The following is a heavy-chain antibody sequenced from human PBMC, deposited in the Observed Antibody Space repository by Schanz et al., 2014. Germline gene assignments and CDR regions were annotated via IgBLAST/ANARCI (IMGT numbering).Heavy chain of an antibody. CDR3: ARDNRYYRCAY. D-gene: IGHD3-16*02. Sequence: EVQLVESGGGLVQPGGSLRLSCAASGFTFSTSTMHWVRQAPGKGLEYVSSISSKGDMTFYGNSVKGRFTISRDNSKNTLYLQLGSMSAEDTAVYFCARDNRYYRCAYWGQGALVTVSS. CDR1: GFTFSTST. J-gene: IGHJ4*02. V-gene: IGHV3-64*01. CDR2: ISSKGDMT.